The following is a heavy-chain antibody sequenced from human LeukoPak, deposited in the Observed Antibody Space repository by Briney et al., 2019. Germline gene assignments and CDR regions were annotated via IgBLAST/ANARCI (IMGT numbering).Heavy chain of an antibody. V-gene: IGHV1-2*02. CDR1: GYTFTGYY. Sequence: ASVKVSCKASGYTFTGYYMHWVRQAPGQGLEWMGWINPNSGGTNYAQKFQGRVTMTRDTSISTAYMELSRLRSDDTAVYYCARSTYGTQLTMIVVVITMDYWGQGTLVTVSS. CDR2: INPNSGGT. J-gene: IGHJ4*02. D-gene: IGHD3-22*01. CDR3: ARSTYGTQLTMIVVVITMDY.